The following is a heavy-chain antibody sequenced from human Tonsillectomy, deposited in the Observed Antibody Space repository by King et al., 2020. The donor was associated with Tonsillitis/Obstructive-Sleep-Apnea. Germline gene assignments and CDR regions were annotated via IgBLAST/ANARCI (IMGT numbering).Heavy chain of an antibody. J-gene: IGHJ3*02. CDR1: GFTFSNFG. CDR3: ARDPSHRGIAVAHDGFDI. Sequence: VQLVEFGGGVVQPGRSLRLSCAASGFTFSNFGMHWVRQAPGKGLEWVAVIWYEGSNKYYSESVKGRFTISRDNSKNTLYLQMNSLRVEDTAVYYCARDPSHRGIAVAHDGFDIWGHGTMVTVSS. V-gene: IGHV3-33*01. CDR2: IWYEGSNK. D-gene: IGHD6-19*01.